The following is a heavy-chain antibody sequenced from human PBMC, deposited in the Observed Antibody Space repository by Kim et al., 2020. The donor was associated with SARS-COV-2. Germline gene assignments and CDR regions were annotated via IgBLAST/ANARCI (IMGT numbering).Heavy chain of an antibody. Sequence: ASVKVSCKASGYTFTSYAMHWVRQAPGQRLEWMGWINAGNGNTKYSQKFQGRVTITRDTSASTAYMELSSLRSEDTAVYYCARESSGWENYYYGMDVWGQGTTVTVSS. CDR1: GYTFTSYA. CDR2: INAGNGNT. J-gene: IGHJ6*02. CDR3: ARESSGWENYYYGMDV. D-gene: IGHD6-19*01. V-gene: IGHV1-3*01.